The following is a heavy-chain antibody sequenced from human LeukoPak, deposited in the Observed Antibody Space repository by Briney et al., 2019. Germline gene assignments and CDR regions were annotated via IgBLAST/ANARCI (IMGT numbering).Heavy chain of an antibody. Sequence: GGSLRLSCTASGFTFSSYSMSWARQGQGTGLEWVSAISGSGDTTFYADSVKGRFTISRDNSKKTLYLQVNSLRAEDTAVYFCAKELTTERTPGVDSWGQGTLVTVTS. V-gene: IGHV3-23*01. CDR1: GFTFSSYS. CDR2: ISGSGDTT. J-gene: IGHJ4*02. CDR3: AKELTTERTPGVDS. D-gene: IGHD4-17*01.